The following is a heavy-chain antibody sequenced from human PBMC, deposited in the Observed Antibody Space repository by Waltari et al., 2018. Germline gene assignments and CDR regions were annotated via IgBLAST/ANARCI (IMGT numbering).Heavy chain of an antibody. J-gene: IGHJ4*02. Sequence: QLQLQESGPGLVKPSEPLSLTCTVSGGSFRSSSSTWGWIRQPPGKGLEWIGSIYYSGSTYYNPSLKSRVTISVDTSKNQFSLKLSSVTAADTAVYYCARRSLRYYFDYWGQGTLDTVSS. CDR3: ARRSLRYYFDY. CDR2: IYYSGST. D-gene: IGHD1-1*01. V-gene: IGHV4-39*01. CDR1: GGSFRSSSST.